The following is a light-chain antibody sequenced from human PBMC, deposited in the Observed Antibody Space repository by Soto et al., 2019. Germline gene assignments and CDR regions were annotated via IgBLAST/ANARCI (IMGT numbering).Light chain of an antibody. CDR1: SSNIGAGYD. V-gene: IGLV1-40*01. Sequence: QAVVTQPPSVSGAPGQRVTISCTGSSSNIGAGYDVHWYQQRPGTAPKLLIFGNINRPSGVPDRFSGSKSGTSASLAITGLQAEDEGDYYCSSYTARGTRVFGTGTKVTVL. CDR2: GNI. J-gene: IGLJ1*01. CDR3: SSYTARGTRV.